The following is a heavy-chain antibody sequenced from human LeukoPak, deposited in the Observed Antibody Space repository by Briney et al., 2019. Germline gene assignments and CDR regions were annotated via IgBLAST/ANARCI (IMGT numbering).Heavy chain of an antibody. CDR3: ARHSGYCSGGSCYAASSFDY. CDR2: IYYSGST. D-gene: IGHD2-15*01. V-gene: IGHV4-59*08. Sequence: SETLSLTCTVSGGSISSYYWSWIRQPPGKGLEWIGYIYYSGSTNYNPSLKSRVTISVDASKNQFSLKLSSVTAADTAVYYCARHSGYCSGGSCYAASSFDYWGQGTLVTVSS. CDR1: GGSISSYY. J-gene: IGHJ4*02.